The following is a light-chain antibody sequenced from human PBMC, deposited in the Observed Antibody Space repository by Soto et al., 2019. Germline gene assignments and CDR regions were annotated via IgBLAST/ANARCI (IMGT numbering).Light chain of an antibody. V-gene: IGKV3-20*01. CDR2: GAS. CDR3: QQSYRKT. CDR1: QSVSSSY. J-gene: IGKJ1*01. Sequence: EIVLTQSPGTLSLSPGERATLSCRASQSVSSSYLGWYQQKPGQAPRLLMYGASSRATGIPDRFSGSGFGTDFTLTICRLEPEDFGVYYCQQSYRKTFGQGTKVEI.